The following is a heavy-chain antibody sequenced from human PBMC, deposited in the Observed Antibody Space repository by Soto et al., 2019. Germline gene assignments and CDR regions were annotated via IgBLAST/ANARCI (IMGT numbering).Heavy chain of an antibody. D-gene: IGHD2-15*01. CDR1: GYTFTSYD. Sequence: QVQLVQSGAEVKKPGASVKVSCKASGYTFTSYDINWVRQATGQGLEWMGWMNPNSGNTGYAQKSQGRVXXTXNXXISTAYMELSSLRSEDTAVYYCARGRVAAEVLIDYWGQGTLVTVSS. CDR2: MNPNSGNT. J-gene: IGHJ4*02. CDR3: ARGRVAAEVLIDY. V-gene: IGHV1-8*01.